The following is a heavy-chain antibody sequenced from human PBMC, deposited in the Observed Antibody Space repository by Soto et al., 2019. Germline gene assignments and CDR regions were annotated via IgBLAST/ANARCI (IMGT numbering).Heavy chain of an antibody. J-gene: IGHJ3*02. D-gene: IGHD1-26*01. CDR2: IYYSGST. Sequence: PSETLCLTCTVSGGSISSYYWSWIRQPPGKGLEWIGYIYYSGSTNYNPSLKSRVTISVDTSKNQFSLKLSSVTAADTAVYYCARREDSGRVIYGFDIWGEGTIVTVSS. V-gene: IGHV4-59*01. CDR3: ARREDSGRVIYGFDI. CDR1: GGSISSYY.